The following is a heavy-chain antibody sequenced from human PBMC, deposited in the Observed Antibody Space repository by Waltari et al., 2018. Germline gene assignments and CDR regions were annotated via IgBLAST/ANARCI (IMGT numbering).Heavy chain of an antibody. D-gene: IGHD1-26*01. CDR2: ISGSSGST. Sequence: QVQLQESGPGLVKPSETLSLTCAVSGGSISSSNWWSWIRQPPGKGLEWIGYISGSSGSTYYNPSLKSRVTISTDTSKNQFSLKLSSVTAADTAVYYCARDTGAATFDYWGQGVLVTVSS. CDR3: ARDTGAATFDY. V-gene: IGHV4-4*02. CDR1: GGSISSSNW. J-gene: IGHJ4*02.